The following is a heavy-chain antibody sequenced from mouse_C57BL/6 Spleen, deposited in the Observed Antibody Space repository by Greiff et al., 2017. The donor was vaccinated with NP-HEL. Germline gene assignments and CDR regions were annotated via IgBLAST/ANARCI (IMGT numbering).Heavy chain of an antibody. CDR2: IDPNSGGT. V-gene: IGHV1-72*01. CDR1: GYTFTSYW. Sequence: QVQLKQPGAELVKPGASVKLSCKASGYTFTSYWMHWVKQRPGRGLEWIGRIDPNSGGTKYNEKFKSKATLTVDKPSSTAYMQLSSLTSEDSAVYYCARHWSYAMDYWGQGTSVTVSS. J-gene: IGHJ4*01. D-gene: IGHD4-1*01. CDR3: ARHWSYAMDY.